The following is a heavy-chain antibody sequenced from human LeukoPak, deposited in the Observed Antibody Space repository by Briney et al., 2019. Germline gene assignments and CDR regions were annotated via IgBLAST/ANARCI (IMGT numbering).Heavy chain of an antibody. CDR3: AKAPVTTCSGAYCYPFDY. Sequence: GGSLRLSCAASGFIFTSYAMSWVRQGPGKGLEWVSAISVSGNTYHADSVKGRFTISRDSSKNTLYLQMNSLRAEDAAVYYSAKAPVTTCSGAYCYPFDYWGQGTLVTVSS. D-gene: IGHD2-15*01. V-gene: IGHV3-23*01. CDR2: ISVSGNT. J-gene: IGHJ4*02. CDR1: GFIFTSYA.